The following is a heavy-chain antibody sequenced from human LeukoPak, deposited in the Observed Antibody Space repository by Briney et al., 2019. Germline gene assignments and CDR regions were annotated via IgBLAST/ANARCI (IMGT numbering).Heavy chain of an antibody. D-gene: IGHD6-13*01. J-gene: IGHJ4*02. CDR1: GFTFSSYA. CDR3: AKDLRQQLAPRSHVTPGDY. Sequence: PGGSLRLSCAASGFTFSSYAMSWVRQAPGKGLEWVSAISGSGGSTYYADSVKGRFTISRDNSKNTLYLQMNSLRAEDTAVYYCAKDLRQQLAPRSHVTPGDYWGQGTLVTVSS. V-gene: IGHV3-23*01. CDR2: ISGSGGST.